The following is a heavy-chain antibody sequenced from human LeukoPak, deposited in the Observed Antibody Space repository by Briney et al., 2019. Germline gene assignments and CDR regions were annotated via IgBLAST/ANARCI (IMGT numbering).Heavy chain of an antibody. V-gene: IGHV3-15*01. Sequence: GESLRLSCAASGFTFTTYFMNWVRQAPGKGLEWVGRVKSKTDGGTTVYAAPLKGRFTISRDDSKNTLYLQMNSLKTEDTAVYYCTTYNVWGQGTLVTVSS. D-gene: IGHD1-1*01. CDR3: TTYNV. CDR1: GFTFTTYF. CDR2: VKSKTDGGTT. J-gene: IGHJ4*02.